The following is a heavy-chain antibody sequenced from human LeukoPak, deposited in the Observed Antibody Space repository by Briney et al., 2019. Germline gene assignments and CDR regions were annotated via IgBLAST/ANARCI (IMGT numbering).Heavy chain of an antibody. D-gene: IGHD5-12*01. CDR2: IKNEGSET. Sequence: TGGSLRLSCAASGFPFRTYWITWVRQAPGKGLGWVANIKNEGSETYYVDSVKGRFTISRDNAENSLFLQMNSLRVEDTAVYYCTRDSGLSGYDLLDYWGQGTLVTVSS. J-gene: IGHJ4*02. V-gene: IGHV3-7*01. CDR1: GFPFRTYW. CDR3: TRDSGLSGYDLLDY.